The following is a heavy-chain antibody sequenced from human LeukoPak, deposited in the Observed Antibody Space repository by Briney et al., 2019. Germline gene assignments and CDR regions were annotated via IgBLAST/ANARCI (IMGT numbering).Heavy chain of an antibody. V-gene: IGHV3-11*04. J-gene: IGHJ4*02. Sequence: GGSLRLSCAASGFTFSDYYMSWIRQAPGKGLEWVSYISSSGSTIYYADSVKGRFTISRDNARNSLYLQMNSLRAEDTAVYYCARVLGAAAGTSAFDYWGQGTLVTVSS. CDR2: ISSSGSTI. CDR3: ARVLGAAAGTSAFDY. D-gene: IGHD6-13*01. CDR1: GFTFSDYY.